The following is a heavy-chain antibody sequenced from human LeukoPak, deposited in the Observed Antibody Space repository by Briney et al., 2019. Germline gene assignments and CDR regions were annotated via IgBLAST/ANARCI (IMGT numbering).Heavy chain of an antibody. CDR2: IYHSGST. J-gene: IGHJ5*02. Sequence: SGTLSLTCAVSGGSISSSNWWSWVRQPPGKGLEWIGEIYHSGSTNYNPSLKSRVTISVDKSKNQFSLELSSVTAADTAVYYCARAPGYYDSSGYSFNWFDPWGQGTLVTVSS. V-gene: IGHV4-4*02. CDR3: ARAPGYYDSSGYSFNWFDP. D-gene: IGHD3-22*01. CDR1: GGSISSSNW.